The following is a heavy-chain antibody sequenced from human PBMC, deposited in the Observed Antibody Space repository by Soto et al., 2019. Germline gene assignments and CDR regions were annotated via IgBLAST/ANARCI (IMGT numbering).Heavy chain of an antibody. D-gene: IGHD3-16*02. J-gene: IGHJ6*02. Sequence: ASVKVSCKASGYTFTSYAMHWVRQAPGQRLEWMGWINAGNGNTKYSQKVQGRVTMTRDTSASTAYMELSSLRSEDTAVYYCAGAVGSLSRMDVWGQGTTVTVSS. V-gene: IGHV1-3*01. CDR1: GYTFTSYA. CDR3: AGAVGSLSRMDV. CDR2: INAGNGNT.